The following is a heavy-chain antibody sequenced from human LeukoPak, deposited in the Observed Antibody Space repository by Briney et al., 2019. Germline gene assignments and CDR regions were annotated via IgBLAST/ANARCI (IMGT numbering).Heavy chain of an antibody. D-gene: IGHD7-27*01. CDR3: ARVVWGGDFHYSLDV. J-gene: IGHJ6*03. Sequence: SETLSLTCTVSGGSISSSSYYWGWIRQPPGKGLEWIGSIYYGGSTYYNSSLKSRVTISVDISKNQFSLKVSPVTAADTAVYYCARVVWGGDFHYSLDVWGKGTTVIVSS. CDR2: IYYGGST. V-gene: IGHV4-39*07. CDR1: GGSISSSSYY.